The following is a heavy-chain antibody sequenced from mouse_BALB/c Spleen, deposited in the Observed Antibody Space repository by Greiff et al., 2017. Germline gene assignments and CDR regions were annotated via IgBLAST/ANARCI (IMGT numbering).Heavy chain of an antibody. D-gene: IGHD2-4*01. CDR2: IYPYNGGT. Sequence: VQLQQSGPELVKPGASVKISCKASGYTFTDYNMHWVKQSHGKSLEWIGYIYPYNGGTGYNQKFKSKATLTVDNSSSTAYMELRSLTSEDSAVYYCAREDYYDNDLFAYWGQGTLVTVSA. J-gene: IGHJ3*01. V-gene: IGHV1S29*02. CDR1: GYTFTDYN. CDR3: AREDYYDNDLFAY.